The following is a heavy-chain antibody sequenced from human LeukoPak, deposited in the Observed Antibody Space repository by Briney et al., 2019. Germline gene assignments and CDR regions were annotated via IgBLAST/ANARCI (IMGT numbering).Heavy chain of an antibody. CDR3: AREGDTAMVYYYGMDV. V-gene: IGHV3-21*01. CDR2: ISSSSSYI. D-gene: IGHD5-18*01. CDR1: GFTFSSYS. J-gene: IGHJ6*02. Sequence: TGGSLRLSCAASGFTFSSYSMNWVRQAPGKGLEWVSSISSSSSYIYYADSVKGRFTISRDNAKNSLYLQMNSLRAEDTAVYYCAREGDTAMVYYYGMDVWGQGTTVTVSS.